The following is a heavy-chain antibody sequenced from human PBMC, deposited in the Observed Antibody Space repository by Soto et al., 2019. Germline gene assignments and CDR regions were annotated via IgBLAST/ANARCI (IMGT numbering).Heavy chain of an antibody. CDR2: MKSKTDGGTT. CDR3: TTGPRDSGSIYYYGMDV. D-gene: IGHD3-10*01. V-gene: IGHV3-15*01. CDR1: GITFIDAW. Sequence: GGSLRLSCAASGITFIDAWMSWVRQAPGKGLEWVGRMKSKTDGGTTDYAAPVKGRFILSRDDSKNTLFLQMNSLKIEDTAVYYCTTGPRDSGSIYYYGMDVWGQGTTVTVSS. J-gene: IGHJ6*02.